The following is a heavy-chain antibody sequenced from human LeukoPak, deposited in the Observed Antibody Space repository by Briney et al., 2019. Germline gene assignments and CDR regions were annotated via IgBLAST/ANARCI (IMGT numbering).Heavy chain of an antibody. CDR3: ARDMGGDIVVVPAVSEYYFDY. Sequence: PGGSLRLSCAASGFTFSGYWMSWVRQAPGKGLEWVANIKQDGSEKYYVDSVKGRFTISRDNAKNSLYLQMNSLRAEDTAVYYCARDMGGDIVVVPAVSEYYFDYWGQGTLVTVSS. CDR2: IKQDGSEK. D-gene: IGHD2-2*01. J-gene: IGHJ4*02. V-gene: IGHV3-7*01. CDR1: GFTFSGYW.